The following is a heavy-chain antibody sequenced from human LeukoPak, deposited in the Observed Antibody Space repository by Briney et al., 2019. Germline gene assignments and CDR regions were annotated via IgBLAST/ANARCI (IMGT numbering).Heavy chain of an antibody. D-gene: IGHD3-22*01. CDR2: IYYSGST. CDR3: ARNLYDSSGSMGIYTFDY. Sequence: PSETLSLTCTVSGGSINKYYWSWIRQPPGKGLEWIGYIYYSGSTDCNPSLKSRVTISVDTSKNQFSLKLSSVTAADTAVYYCARNLYDSSGSMGIYTFDYWGQGTLVTVSS. J-gene: IGHJ4*02. CDR1: GGSINKYY. V-gene: IGHV4-59*01.